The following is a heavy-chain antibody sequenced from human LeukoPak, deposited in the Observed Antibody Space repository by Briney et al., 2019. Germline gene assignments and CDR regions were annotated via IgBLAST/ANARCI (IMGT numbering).Heavy chain of an antibody. CDR2: ISSSSSYI. V-gene: IGHV3-21*04. CDR3: VKAYTTSGTYLEP. CDR1: GFTFSSYS. J-gene: IGHJ4*02. D-gene: IGHD1-26*01. Sequence: GGSLRLSCAASGFTFSSYSMNWVRQAPGKGLEWVSSISSSSSYIYYADSVKGRFTISRDNSKNTVYLQMNSLRAEDTALYYCVKAYTTSGTYLEPWGQGTLVTVSS.